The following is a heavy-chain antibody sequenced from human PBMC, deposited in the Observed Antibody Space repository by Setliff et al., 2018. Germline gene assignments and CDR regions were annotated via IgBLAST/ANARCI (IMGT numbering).Heavy chain of an antibody. V-gene: IGHV3-53*01. J-gene: IGHJ4*02. D-gene: IGHD1-20*01. CDR1: GFTFRDYS. CDR2: VDQASNT. Sequence: GGSLRLSCATSGFTFRDYSLTWVRQAPGKGLEWVSGVDQASNTYYPDSMKGRFTISRDNSRNTISLQINDLRAEDTATYYCAKDRVNDGIWDFDSWGQGLPVTVSS. CDR3: AKDRVNDGIWDFDS.